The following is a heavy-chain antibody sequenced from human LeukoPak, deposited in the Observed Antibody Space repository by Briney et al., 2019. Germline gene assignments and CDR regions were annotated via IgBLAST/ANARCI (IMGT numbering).Heavy chain of an antibody. CDR1: GGSISGHY. J-gene: IGHJ4*02. V-gene: IGHV4-59*11. CDR2: VFHSDTT. CDR3: ARGGPGSYDQSDH. Sequence: SETLSLTCTVSGGSISGHYWSWIRQTPAKGLEWIGYVFHSDTTKYNPSLKTRVIISTDTSRSQVSPRLTSVTAADTAVYYCARGGPGSYDQSDHWGQGTLVTVSS. D-gene: IGHD3-10*01.